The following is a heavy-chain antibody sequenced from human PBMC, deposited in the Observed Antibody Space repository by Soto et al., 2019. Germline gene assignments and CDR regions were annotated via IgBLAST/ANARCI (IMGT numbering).Heavy chain of an antibody. CDR1: GFTFSSYA. V-gene: IGHV3-23*01. Sequence: GGSLRLSCAASGFTFSSYAMSCVRQAPGKGLEWVSVIGGSGGSTYCADSVKGRFTVSRDNSKKTMSLQMNSLIAEDTAVYYCAKVSGDSGGYYGDRIDYWRQGTLVIVSS. CDR2: IGGSGGST. CDR3: AKVSGDSGGYYGDRIDY. J-gene: IGHJ4*02. D-gene: IGHD3-22*01.